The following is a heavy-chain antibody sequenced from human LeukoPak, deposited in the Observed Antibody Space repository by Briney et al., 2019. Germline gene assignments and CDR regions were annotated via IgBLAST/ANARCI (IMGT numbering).Heavy chain of an antibody. CDR1: GYTLTELS. CDR2: FDPEDGET. Sequence: GASVKVSCKVSGYTLTELSMHWVRQAPGKGLEWMGGFDPEDGETIYAQKFQGGVTMTEDTSTDTAYMELSSLRSEDTAVYYCATPTRSYYGVDVWGQGTTVTVSS. V-gene: IGHV1-24*01. CDR3: ATPTRSYYGVDV. D-gene: IGHD1-14*01. J-gene: IGHJ6*02.